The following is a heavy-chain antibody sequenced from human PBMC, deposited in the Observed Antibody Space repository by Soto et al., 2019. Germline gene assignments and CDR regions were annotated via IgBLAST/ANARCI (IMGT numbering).Heavy chain of an antibody. CDR1: GGSISSYY. Sequence: SETLSLTCTVSGGSISSYYWSWIRQHPGKGLEYIGYIYHSGDSYYTPSLGRRVTISVDTSENQFSLHLRSVTAADTAVYYCARDSYQSGYPHNWFDHWGQGIPVTVFS. V-gene: IGHV4-59*06. CDR3: ARDSYQSGYPHNWFDH. CDR2: IYHSGDS. J-gene: IGHJ5*02. D-gene: IGHD3-3*01.